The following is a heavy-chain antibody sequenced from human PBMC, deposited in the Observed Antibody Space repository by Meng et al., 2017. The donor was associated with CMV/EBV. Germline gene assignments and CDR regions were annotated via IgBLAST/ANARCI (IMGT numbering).Heavy chain of an antibody. CDR1: GGTFSSYA. J-gene: IGHJ6*02. Sequence: SVKVSCKASGGTFSSYAISWVRQAPGQGLEWMGGIIPIFGTANYAQKFQGRVTITTDESTSTAYMELSSLRSEDTAVNYCARGYCSSTSCYTSYYYYGMNVWGQGTTVTVSS. CDR2: IIPIFGTA. V-gene: IGHV1-69*05. D-gene: IGHD2-2*02. CDR3: ARGYCSSTSCYTSYYYYGMNV.